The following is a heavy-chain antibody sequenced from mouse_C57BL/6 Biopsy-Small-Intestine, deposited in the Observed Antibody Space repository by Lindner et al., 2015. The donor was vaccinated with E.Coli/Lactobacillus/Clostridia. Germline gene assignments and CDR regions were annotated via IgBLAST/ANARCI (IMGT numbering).Heavy chain of an antibody. CDR3: ARGDGYYGEDYYIMDY. J-gene: IGHJ4*01. Sequence: VQLQESGAELVRPGTSVKVSCKASGYAFTNYLIEWVKQRPGQGLEWIGVINPGSGGTSYNEKFKDKATLTADTSSRTAYMQLSSLTSEDSAVYFCARGDGYYGEDYYIMDYWGQGTSVTVSS. D-gene: IGHD2-3*01. V-gene: IGHV1-54*01. CDR2: INPGSGGT. CDR1: GYAFTNYL.